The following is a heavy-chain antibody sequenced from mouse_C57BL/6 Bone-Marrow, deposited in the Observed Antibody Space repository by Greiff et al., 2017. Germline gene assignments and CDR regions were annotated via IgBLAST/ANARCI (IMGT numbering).Heavy chain of an antibody. D-gene: IGHD2-4*01. V-gene: IGHV1-5*01. CDR2: IYPGNSDT. Sequence: DVKLVESGTVLARPGASVKMSCKTSGYTFTSYWMHWVKQRPGQGLEWIGAIYPGNSDTSYNQKFKGKAKLTAVTSASTAYMELSSLTNEDSAVYYCTCYDYDVGAWFAYWGQGTLVTVSA. CDR3: TCYDYDVGAWFAY. J-gene: IGHJ3*01. CDR1: GYTFTSYW.